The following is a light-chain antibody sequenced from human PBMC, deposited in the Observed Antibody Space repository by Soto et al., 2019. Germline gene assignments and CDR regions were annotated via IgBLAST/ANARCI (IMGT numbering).Light chain of an antibody. J-gene: IGKJ3*01. V-gene: IGKV3-11*01. CDR3: QQRSNWPPAGFT. CDR1: QSVSSY. Sequence: EIVLTQSPATLSLSPGEIATLSCRASQSVSSYLAWYQQKPGQAPRLLIYDASNRATGIPARFSGSGSGTECTHTISRIETEDFAGYYCQQRSNWPPAGFTFGPGTKVDIK. CDR2: DAS.